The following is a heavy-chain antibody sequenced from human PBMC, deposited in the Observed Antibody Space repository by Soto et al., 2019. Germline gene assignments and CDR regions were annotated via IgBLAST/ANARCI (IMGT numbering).Heavy chain of an antibody. V-gene: IGHV1-46*01. CDR1: GYTFTSYY. Sequence: ASVKVSCKASGYTFTSYYMHWVRQAPGQGLEWMGIINPSGGSTSYAQKFQGRVTMTTDTSTSTAYMELRSLRSDDTAVYYCARSRKATADCFDPWGQGTLVTVSS. D-gene: IGHD2-21*02. CDR2: INPSGGST. J-gene: IGHJ5*02. CDR3: ARSRKATADCFDP.